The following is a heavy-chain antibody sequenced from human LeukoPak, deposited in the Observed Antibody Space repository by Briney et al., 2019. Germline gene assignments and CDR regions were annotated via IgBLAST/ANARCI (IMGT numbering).Heavy chain of an antibody. V-gene: IGHV3-21*01. J-gene: IGHJ6*02. Sequence: PGGSLRLSCAASGFTFSSYSMNWVRQAPGKGLEWVSSISSSSSYVYYADSVKGRFTISRDNAKNSLYLQMSSLRAEDTAVYYCARDDRRSLGMDVWGQGTTVTVSS. CDR2: ISSSSSYV. CDR3: ARDDRRSLGMDV. CDR1: GFTFSSYS.